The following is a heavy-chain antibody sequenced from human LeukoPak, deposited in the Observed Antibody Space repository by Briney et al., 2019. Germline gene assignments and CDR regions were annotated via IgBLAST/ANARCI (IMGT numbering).Heavy chain of an antibody. J-gene: IGHJ6*02. CDR1: GFPFSSYW. Sequence: PGGSLRLSCAASGFPFSSYWMHWVHQVPGKGLLWVSRINSDGSATIYADSVRGRFTISRDNAKNTLYLQMSGLRVEDTAVYHCASDSPYYGMDVWGQGTTVTVSS. CDR3: ASDSPYYGMDV. V-gene: IGHV3-74*01. CDR2: INSDGSAT.